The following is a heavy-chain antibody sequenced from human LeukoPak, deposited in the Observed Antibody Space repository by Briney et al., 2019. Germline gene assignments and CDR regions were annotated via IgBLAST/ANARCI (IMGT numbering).Heavy chain of an antibody. V-gene: IGHV4-4*02. Sequence: PSETLSLTCAVSGGSISSSNWWSWVRQPPGKGLEWIGEIYHSGSTYYNPSLKSRVTISVDTSKNQFSLKLSSATAADTAVYYCASRGYSYVPQTWGQGTLVTVSS. CDR3: ASRGYSYVPQT. CDR2: IYHSGST. CDR1: GGSISSSNW. J-gene: IGHJ5*02. D-gene: IGHD5-18*01.